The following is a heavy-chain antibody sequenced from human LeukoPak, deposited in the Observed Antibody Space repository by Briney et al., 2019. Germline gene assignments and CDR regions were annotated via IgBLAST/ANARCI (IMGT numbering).Heavy chain of an antibody. CDR1: GGSISSSNW. CDR3: ARVSNCSGGSCYSSAGWFDP. CDR2: IYHSGST. Sequence: SETLSLTCAVSGGSISSSNWWSWVRQPPGKGLEWIGEIYHSGSTNYNPSLKSRVTISVDKSKNQFSLKLSSVTAADTAVYYCARVSNCSGGSCYSSAGWFDPWGQGTLVTVSS. J-gene: IGHJ5*02. V-gene: IGHV4-4*02. D-gene: IGHD2-15*01.